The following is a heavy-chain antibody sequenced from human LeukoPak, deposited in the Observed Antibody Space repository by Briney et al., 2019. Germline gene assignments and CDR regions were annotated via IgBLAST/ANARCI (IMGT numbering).Heavy chain of an antibody. CDR3: ARGPEDIVVVPAARTDAFDI. Sequence: SETLSVTCAVYGGSFSGYYWSWIRQPPGKGLEWIGEINHSGSTNYNPSLKSRVTISVDTSKNQFSLKLSSVTAADTAVYYCARGPEDIVVVPAARTDAFDIWGQGTMVTVSS. V-gene: IGHV4-34*01. J-gene: IGHJ3*02. D-gene: IGHD2-2*01. CDR1: GGSFSGYY. CDR2: INHSGST.